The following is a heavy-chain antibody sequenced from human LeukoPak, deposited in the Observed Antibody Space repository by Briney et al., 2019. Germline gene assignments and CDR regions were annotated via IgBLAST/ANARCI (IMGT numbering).Heavy chain of an antibody. V-gene: IGHV3-23*01. J-gene: IGHJ4*02. D-gene: IGHD4-23*01. CDR2: ISTTGGTT. CDR1: GLTFSSYG. CDR3: ARGGKGQY. Sequence: GGSLRLSCAASGLTFSSYGMSWVRQAPGRGLEWVSAISTTGGTTYYADSVRGRFTISRDNSRNTLYLQMNSLRAEDTAVYYCARGGKGQYWGQGTLVTVSS.